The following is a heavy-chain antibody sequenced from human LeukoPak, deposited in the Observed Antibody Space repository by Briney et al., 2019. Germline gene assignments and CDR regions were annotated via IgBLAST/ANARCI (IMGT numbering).Heavy chain of an antibody. D-gene: IGHD1-26*01. CDR3: TRESGAFSPFGF. CDR1: GGSITTTNC. V-gene: IGHV4-4*03. Sequence: PRTLSPTCALSGGSITTTNCGSWFRQPPGKGLEGIGEVHLNGATNYNPSLESRFSMSIDKSNNHLSLEVTSVTAADTAMYYCTRESGAFSPFGFWGQGTLVTVSS. CDR2: VHLNGAT. J-gene: IGHJ4*02.